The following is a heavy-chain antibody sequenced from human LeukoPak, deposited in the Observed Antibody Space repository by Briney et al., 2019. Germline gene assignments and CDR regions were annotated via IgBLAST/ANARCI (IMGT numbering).Heavy chain of an antibody. D-gene: IGHD6-13*01. V-gene: IGHV1-8*01. CDR3: AVRKAAVRLGNWFDP. Sequence: ASVKVSCKASGYTFTSYDINWVRQATGQGLEWMGWMNPNSGNTGYAQRFQGRVTMTRNTSISAAYMELSSLRSEDTAVYYCAVRKAAVRLGNWFDPWGQEPRSPSLQ. CDR2: MNPNSGNT. J-gene: IGHJ5*02. CDR1: GYTFTSYD.